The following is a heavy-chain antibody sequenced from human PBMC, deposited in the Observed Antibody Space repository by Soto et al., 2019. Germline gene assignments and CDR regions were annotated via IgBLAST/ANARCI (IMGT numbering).Heavy chain of an antibody. CDR1: GGSFSGYY. J-gene: IGHJ5*02. V-gene: IGHV4-34*01. Sequence: QVQLQQWGAGLLKPSEALSLSCAVYGGSFSGYYWSWVRQPPGKGLEWIGEINHGGSTNYNPSLKSRVTISVDTSKNQFSLKLSSVTAADTAVYYCMNWFDPWGQGTLVTVSS. CDR3: MNWFDP. CDR2: INHGGST.